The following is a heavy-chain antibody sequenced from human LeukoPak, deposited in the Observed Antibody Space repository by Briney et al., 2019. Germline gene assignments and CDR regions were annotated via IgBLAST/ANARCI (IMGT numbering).Heavy chain of an antibody. D-gene: IGHD6-6*01. CDR3: ARGRIAARPYYYYGMDV. V-gene: IGHV4-34*01. CDR2: INHSGST. CDR1: GGSFSDYY. J-gene: IGHJ6*02. Sequence: SETLSLTCAVYGGSFSDYYWTWIRQPPGKGLEWIGEINHSGSTNYNPSLKSRVTISVDTSKKQFFLRLSSVTAADTAVYYCARGRIAARPYYYYGMDVWGQGTTVTVSS.